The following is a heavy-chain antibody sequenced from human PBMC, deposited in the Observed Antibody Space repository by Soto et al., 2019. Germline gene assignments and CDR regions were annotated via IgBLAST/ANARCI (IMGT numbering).Heavy chain of an antibody. J-gene: IGHJ5*02. Sequence: GGSLRLSCAASGFTFSSYGMHWVRQAPGKGLEWVAVISYDGSNKYYADSVKGRFTISRDNSKNTLYLQMNSLRAEDTAVYYCAKRGYGRYNWFDPWGQGTLVTVSS. V-gene: IGHV3-30*18. CDR1: GFTFSSYG. D-gene: IGHD5-18*01. CDR2: ISYDGSNK. CDR3: AKRGYGRYNWFDP.